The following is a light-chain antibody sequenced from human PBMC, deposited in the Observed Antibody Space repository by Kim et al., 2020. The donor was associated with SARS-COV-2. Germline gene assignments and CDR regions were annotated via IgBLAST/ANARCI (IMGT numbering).Light chain of an antibody. CDR3: QAWDSSTAWV. CDR2: QDS. CDR1: KLGDKY. J-gene: IGLJ2*01. V-gene: IGLV3-1*01. Sequence: VSPGQTASITCSGDKLGDKYACWYQQKPGQSPVLVIYQDSKRPSGIPERFSGSNSGNTATLTISGTQAMDEADYYCQAWDSSTAWVFGGGTQLAVL.